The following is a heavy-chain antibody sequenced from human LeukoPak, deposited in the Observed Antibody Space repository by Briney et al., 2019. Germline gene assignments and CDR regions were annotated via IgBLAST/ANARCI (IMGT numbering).Heavy chain of an antibody. Sequence: GGSLRLSCAASGFTFDDYAMHWVRQAPGKGLEWVSGISWNSGSIGYADSVKGRFTISRDNAKNSLYLQMNSLRAEDMALYYCATDIGGIYYDSSGLDYWGQGTLVTVSS. CDR2: ISWNSGSI. CDR1: GFTFDDYA. CDR3: ATDIGGIYYDSSGLDY. D-gene: IGHD3-22*01. V-gene: IGHV3-9*03. J-gene: IGHJ4*02.